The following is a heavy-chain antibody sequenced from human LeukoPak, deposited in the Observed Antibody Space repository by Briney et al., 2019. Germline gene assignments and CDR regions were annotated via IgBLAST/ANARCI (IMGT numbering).Heavy chain of an antibody. J-gene: IGHJ5*02. Sequence: SETLSLTCTVSGGSISSYYWSWIRQPPGKGLEWVGYIYYSGSTNYNPSLKSRVTISVDTSKNQFSLKLSSVTAADAAVYYCARHFGAAVYNWFDPWGQEPWSPSPQ. D-gene: IGHD1-26*01. CDR2: IYYSGST. V-gene: IGHV4-59*08. CDR3: ARHFGAAVYNWFDP. CDR1: GGSISSYY.